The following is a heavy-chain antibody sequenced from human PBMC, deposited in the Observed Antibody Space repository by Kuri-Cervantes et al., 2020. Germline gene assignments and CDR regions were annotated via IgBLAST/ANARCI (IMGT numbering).Heavy chain of an antibody. V-gene: IGHV3-48*04. J-gene: IGHJ4*02. Sequence: GGSLRLSCAASGFTFSSYGMHWIRQAPGKGLEWVAYISSIETTIYYADSVKGRFTISRDNAKNSLYLQVNSLRAEDTAVYYCARVPWTAVAEWGQGTLVTVSS. D-gene: IGHD6-19*01. CDR3: ARVPWTAVAE. CDR1: GFTFSSYG. CDR2: ISSIETTI.